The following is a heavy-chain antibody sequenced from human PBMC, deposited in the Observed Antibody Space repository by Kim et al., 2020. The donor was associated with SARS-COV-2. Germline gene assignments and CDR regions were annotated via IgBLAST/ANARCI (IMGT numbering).Heavy chain of an antibody. Sequence: GGSLRLSCAASGFTFSSYSMNWVRQAPGKGLEWVSYISSSSSTIYYADSVKGRFTISRDNAKNSLYLQMNSLRDEDTAVYYCATGSSGSYYEYFQHWGQGTLVTVSS. J-gene: IGHJ1*01. CDR1: GFTFSSYS. D-gene: IGHD1-26*01. V-gene: IGHV3-48*02. CDR2: ISSSSSTI. CDR3: ATGSSGSYYEYFQH.